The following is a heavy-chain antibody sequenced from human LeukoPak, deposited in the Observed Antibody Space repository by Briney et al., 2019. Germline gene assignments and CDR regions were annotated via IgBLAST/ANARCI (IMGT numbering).Heavy chain of an antibody. V-gene: IGHV4-38-2*02. CDR1: GYSISSGYY. J-gene: IGHJ6*03. D-gene: IGHD6-6*01. Sequence: SETLSLTCAVSGYSISSGYYWGWIRQPPGKGLEWIGSIYRSGSTYYNPSLKSRVTISVDTSKNQFSLKLSSVTAADTAVYYCAREDSSSSYYMDVWGKGTTVTVSS. CDR3: AREDSSSSYYMDV. CDR2: IYRSGST.